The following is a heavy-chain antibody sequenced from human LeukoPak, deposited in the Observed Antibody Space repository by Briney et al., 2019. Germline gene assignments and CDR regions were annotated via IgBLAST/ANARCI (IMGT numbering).Heavy chain of an antibody. D-gene: IGHD6-19*01. CDR3: ARTAVAGIYYFDY. Sequence: ASATVSCKASGYTFTGYYMHWVRQAPGQGLEWMGWINPNSGGTNYAQKFQGRVTMTRDTSISTAYMELSRLRSDDTAVYYCARTAVAGIYYFDYWGQGTLVTVSS. CDR1: GYTFTGYY. J-gene: IGHJ4*02. CDR2: INPNSGGT. V-gene: IGHV1-2*02.